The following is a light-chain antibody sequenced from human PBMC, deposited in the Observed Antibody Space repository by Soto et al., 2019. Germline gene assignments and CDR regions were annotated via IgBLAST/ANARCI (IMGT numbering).Light chain of an antibody. CDR1: SSNIGNNY. CDR3: GTWDSSLSALV. V-gene: IGLV1-51*01. Sequence: QSVLTQPPSVSAAPGQKVTISCSGSSSNIGNNYVSWYQQLPGTAPQLLIYANNKRPSGIPDRFSGSKSGTSATLGITGLQIGDEADYYCGTWDSSLSALVFVGGTKLTVL. J-gene: IGLJ2*01. CDR2: ANN.